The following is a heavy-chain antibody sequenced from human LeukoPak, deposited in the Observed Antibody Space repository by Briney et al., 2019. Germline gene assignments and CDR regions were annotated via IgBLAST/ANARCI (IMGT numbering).Heavy chain of an antibody. CDR3: ARHGPRNYYDSSGYYPNIPFDY. CDR2: IYYSGST. D-gene: IGHD3-22*01. V-gene: IGHV4-39*01. Sequence: SETLSLTCAVYGGSFSGYYWGWIRQPPGKGLEWIGSIYYSGSTYYNPSLKSRVTISVDTSKNQFSLKLSSVTAADTAVYYCARHGPRNYYDSSGYYPNIPFDYWGQGTLVTVSS. CDR1: GGSFSGYY. J-gene: IGHJ4*02.